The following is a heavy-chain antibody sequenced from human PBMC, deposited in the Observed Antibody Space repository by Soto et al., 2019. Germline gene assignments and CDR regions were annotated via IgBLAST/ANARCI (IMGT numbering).Heavy chain of an antibody. CDR1: GFTFGDYA. Sequence: PVGSLRLSCTASGFTFGDYAMSWFRQAPGKGVEWVGFIRSKAYGGTTEYAASEKGKFTISRDDYKSIVYMQMNSLKTEDKAVDYCTRGEYDFLSVYYYYYGMDVWGQGTTVTVSS. CDR3: TRGEYDFLSVYYYYYGMDV. V-gene: IGHV3-49*03. D-gene: IGHD3-3*01. CDR2: IRSKAYGGTT. J-gene: IGHJ6*02.